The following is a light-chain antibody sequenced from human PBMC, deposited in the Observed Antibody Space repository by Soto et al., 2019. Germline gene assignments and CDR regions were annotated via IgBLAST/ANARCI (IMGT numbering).Light chain of an antibody. J-gene: IGLJ2*01. CDR1: SSDVGSYNY. Sequence: QSALTQPASVSGSPGQSITISCTGTSSDVGSYNYVSWYQQYPGEAPKLIIYEVSNRPSGGSNRFSGSKSGNTASLTISGLQAEDEADYYCSSYRTNTAVVFGGGTKVTVL. CDR3: SSYRTNTAVV. CDR2: EVS. V-gene: IGLV2-14*01.